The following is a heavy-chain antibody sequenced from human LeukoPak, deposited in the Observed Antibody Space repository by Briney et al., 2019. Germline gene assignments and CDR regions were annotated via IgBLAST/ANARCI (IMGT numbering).Heavy chain of an antibody. J-gene: IGHJ5*02. CDR1: GFAVSTNY. Sequence: GGSLRLSCAASGFAVSTNYLSWVRQAPGKGLEWVSVIYSDGSTYYTDSVKGRFTISRDNSKSTLYLQMNSLRPEDTAVYYCARDQRSESYYPWGWFDPWGQGTLVTVSS. D-gene: IGHD1-26*01. CDR2: IYSDGST. CDR3: ARDQRSESYYPWGWFDP. V-gene: IGHV3-66*02.